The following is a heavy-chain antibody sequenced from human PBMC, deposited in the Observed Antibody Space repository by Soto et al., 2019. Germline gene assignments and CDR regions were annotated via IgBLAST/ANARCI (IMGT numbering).Heavy chain of an antibody. Sequence: LSLTCTVSGGSISSGGYYWSWIRQHPGKGLEWIGYIYYSGSTYYNPSLKSRVTISVDTSKNQFSLKLSSVTAADTAVYYCARDRSKLWFDPWGQGTLVTVSS. CDR3: ARDRSKLWFDP. J-gene: IGHJ5*02. CDR1: GGSISSGGYY. V-gene: IGHV4-31*03. CDR2: IYYSGST.